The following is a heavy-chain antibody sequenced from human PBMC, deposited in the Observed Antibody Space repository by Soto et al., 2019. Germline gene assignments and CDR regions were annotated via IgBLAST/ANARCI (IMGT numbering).Heavy chain of an antibody. CDR2: IYYSERT. Sequence: SETLSLTCTVSGGSISSGGYYLSWIRQHPRKGLDWIGYIYYSERTYYNPSLKRRVTLSVDTSKYQFSLKLSSVTAADTAMYYCARAGRYDFCSGTKSYRAYYGIDVRDKGTTVTVSS. J-gene: IGHJ6*04. V-gene: IGHV4-31*03. D-gene: IGHD3-3*01. CDR3: ARAGRYDFCSGTKSYRAYYGIDV. CDR1: GGSISSGGYY.